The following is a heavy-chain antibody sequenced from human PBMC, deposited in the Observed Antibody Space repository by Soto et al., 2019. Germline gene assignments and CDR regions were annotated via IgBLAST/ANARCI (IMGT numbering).Heavy chain of an antibody. Sequence: LTCSVSGGSISSFYWNWIRQPAGKGLEWIGRIYRNGYADYNPSLNSRVTISVDTSKNQFSLKLSSVTAADTAVYYCASYDFWSGSNDAFDIWGQGTMVTVSS. CDR2: IYRNGYA. V-gene: IGHV4-4*07. D-gene: IGHD3-3*01. J-gene: IGHJ3*02. CDR1: GGSISSFY. CDR3: ASYDFWSGSNDAFDI.